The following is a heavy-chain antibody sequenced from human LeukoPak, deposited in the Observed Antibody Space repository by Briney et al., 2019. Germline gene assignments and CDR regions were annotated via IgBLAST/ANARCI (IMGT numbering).Heavy chain of an antibody. CDR1: GFIFSKYG. D-gene: IGHD4-17*01. CDR3: VKRWGNGDNDFDY. Sequence: GGSLRLSCSVSGFIFSKYGMHWVRQAPGKGLEYVSAISSSGYTTYYVDSVEGRFTISRDNSKNTLFLQMSSLRVEDTAVYYCVKRWGNGDNDFDYWGQGTLVTVSS. J-gene: IGHJ4*02. CDR2: ISSSGYTT. V-gene: IGHV3-64D*06.